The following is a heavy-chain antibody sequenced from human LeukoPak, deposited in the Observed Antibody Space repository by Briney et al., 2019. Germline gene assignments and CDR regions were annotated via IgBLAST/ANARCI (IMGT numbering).Heavy chain of an antibody. V-gene: IGHV1-69*05. CDR1: GGTFISYA. CDR3: ARGKRESGCDIYHFDY. Sequence: VASVKVSCKASGGTFISYAISWVRQAPGQGLEWMGRIIPIFGSASYARKFQDRVTKIKDESTSTVHMELSSLRSEDTAVYYCARGKRESGCDIYHFDYWGQGTLVTVSS. D-gene: IGHD5-12*01. CDR2: IIPIFGSA. J-gene: IGHJ4*02.